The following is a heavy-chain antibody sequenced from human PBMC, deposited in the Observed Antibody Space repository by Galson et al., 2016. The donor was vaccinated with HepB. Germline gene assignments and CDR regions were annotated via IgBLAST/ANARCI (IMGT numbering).Heavy chain of an antibody. CDR2: MSYAGSNK. D-gene: IGHD3-22*01. CDR1: GFTFSSYG. J-gene: IGHJ2*01. Sequence: SLRLSCAASGFTFSSYGMHWVRQAPGKGLEWVAVMSYAGSNKFYADSVKGRFTISRDNSKNTLYLQMNSLRAEDTALYYCAKDYSQYYYDSSGHYVYFDLWGRGTLVTVSS. CDR3: AKDYSQYYYDSSGHYVYFDL. V-gene: IGHV3-30*18.